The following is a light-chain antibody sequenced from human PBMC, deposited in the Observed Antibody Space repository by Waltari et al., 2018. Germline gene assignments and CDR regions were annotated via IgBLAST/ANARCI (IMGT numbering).Light chain of an antibody. Sequence: CRASQSVSSSYVAWHQQKRCQAPRLLIYGASTRATGIPDRFSGSGSGTDFTLTISRLEPEDFAVYYCQQYGSSPRTFGQGTKVEIK. J-gene: IGKJ1*01. CDR1: QSVSSSY. V-gene: IGKV3-20*01. CDR3: QQYGSSPRT. CDR2: GAS.